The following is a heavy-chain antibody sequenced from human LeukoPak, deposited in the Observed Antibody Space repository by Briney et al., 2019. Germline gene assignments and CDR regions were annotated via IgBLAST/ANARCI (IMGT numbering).Heavy chain of an antibody. CDR1: GFTFDDYA. Sequence: PGGSLRLSCAASGFTFDDYAMHWVRQAPGKGLEWVSLISWDGGSTYYADSVKGRFTISRDNSKNSLYLQMNSLRAEDTALYYCARSGIVVVPAASGYYYYYYYMDVWGKETTVTVSS. D-gene: IGHD2-2*01. CDR2: ISWDGGST. CDR3: ARSGIVVVPAASGYYYYYYYMDV. J-gene: IGHJ6*03. V-gene: IGHV3-43D*03.